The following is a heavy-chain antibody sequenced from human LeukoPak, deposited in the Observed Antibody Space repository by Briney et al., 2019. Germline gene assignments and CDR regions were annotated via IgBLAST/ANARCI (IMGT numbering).Heavy chain of an antibody. CDR3: ARVSYYDSSGFSDFDY. D-gene: IGHD3-22*01. V-gene: IGHV3-21*01. J-gene: IGHJ4*02. Sequence: AGGSLRLSCAASGFTFSSYSMNWVRQVPGKGLEWVSSISSSSSYIYYADSVKGRFTISRDNAKNSLYLQMNSLRAEDTAVYYCARVSYYDSSGFSDFDYWGQGTLVTVSS. CDR1: GFTFSSYS. CDR2: ISSSSSYI.